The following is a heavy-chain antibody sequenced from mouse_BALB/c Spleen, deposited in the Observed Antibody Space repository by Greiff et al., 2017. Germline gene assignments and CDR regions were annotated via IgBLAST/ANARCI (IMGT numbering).Heavy chain of an antibody. V-gene: IGHV1S22*01. CDR3: TRGTRVYYAMDY. Sequence: LQQPGSGLVRPGASVKLSCTASGYTFTSYWMHWVKQRPGQGLEWIGNIYPGSGSTNYDEKFKSKGTLTVDTSSSTAYMHLSSLTSEDSAVYYCTRGTRVYYAMDYWGQGTSVTVSS. D-gene: IGHD3-3*01. J-gene: IGHJ4*01. CDR1: GYTFTSYW. CDR2: IYPGSGST.